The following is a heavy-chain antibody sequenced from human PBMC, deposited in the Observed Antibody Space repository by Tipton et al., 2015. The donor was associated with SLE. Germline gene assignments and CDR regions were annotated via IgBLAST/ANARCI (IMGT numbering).Heavy chain of an antibody. CDR3: ARRPVWGNYPYEDY. V-gene: IGHV4-34*01. Sequence: TLSLTCAVYGGSFSAYYWSWIRQSPGKGLEWIGEINHSGSTNYNPSLKSRVTISVDTSRKQFSLKLSSVTAADTAVYYWARRPVWGNYPYEDYWGQGTLVTVSS. D-gene: IGHD3-16*01. CDR2: INHSGST. J-gene: IGHJ4*02. CDR1: GGSFSAYY.